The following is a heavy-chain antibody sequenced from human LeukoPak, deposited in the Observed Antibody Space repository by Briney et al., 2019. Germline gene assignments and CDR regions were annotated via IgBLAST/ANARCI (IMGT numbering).Heavy chain of an antibody. CDR1: GFTFSSYA. D-gene: IGHD4-17*01. CDR2: ISGSGGST. CDR3: AKVNGDYGRNWFDP. V-gene: IGHV3-23*01. Sequence: GGSLRLSCAASGFTFSSYAMSGVRQAPGKGREWGSAISGSGGSTYYADSVKGRFTISRDNSKNTLYLQMNSLRAEDTAVYYCAKVNGDYGRNWFDPWGQGTLVTVSS. J-gene: IGHJ5*02.